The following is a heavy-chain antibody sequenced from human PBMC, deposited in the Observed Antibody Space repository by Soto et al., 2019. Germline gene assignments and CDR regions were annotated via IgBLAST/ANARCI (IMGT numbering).Heavy chain of an antibody. J-gene: IGHJ4*02. Sequence: GGSLRLSCAASGFSFSSYSMNWVRQAPGKGLEWVSSISSSSSYIYYADSVKGRFTISRDNAKNSLYLQMNSLRAEDKAVYYCQGVEVARSVMGWGQGTLVNVSS. V-gene: IGHV3-21*01. CDR1: GFSFSSYS. D-gene: IGHD6-19*01. CDR3: QGVEVARSVMG. CDR2: ISSSSSYI.